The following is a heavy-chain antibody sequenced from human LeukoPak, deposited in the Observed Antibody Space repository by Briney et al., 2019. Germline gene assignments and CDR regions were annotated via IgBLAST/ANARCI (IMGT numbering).Heavy chain of an antibody. Sequence: GSLRLSCAASGFTFSRYYMSWVRQTPGKGLEWLANIKEDGSETYYVDSVKGRFTISRDNAKNSLYLQMSSLRAEDTAVYYCTRDENSAGPTFRFDHWGQGTLVTVSS. CDR3: TRDENSAGPTFRFDH. CDR2: IKEDGSET. V-gene: IGHV3-7*01. D-gene: IGHD1-26*01. CDR1: GFTFSRYY. J-gene: IGHJ4*02.